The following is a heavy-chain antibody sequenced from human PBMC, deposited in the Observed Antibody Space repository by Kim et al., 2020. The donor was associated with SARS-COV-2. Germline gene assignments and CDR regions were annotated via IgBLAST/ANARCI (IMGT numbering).Heavy chain of an antibody. CDR1: GYSFTSYW. CDR3: ARRSHYYGSGSYYYYYGMDV. Sequence: GESLKISCKGSGYSFTSYWIGWVRQMPGKGLEWMGIIYPGDSDTSYSPSFQGQVTISADKSISTAYLQWSSLKASDTAMYYCARRSHYYGSGSYYYYYGMDVWGQGTTVTVSS. V-gene: IGHV5-51*01. D-gene: IGHD3-10*01. J-gene: IGHJ6*02. CDR2: IYPGDSDT.